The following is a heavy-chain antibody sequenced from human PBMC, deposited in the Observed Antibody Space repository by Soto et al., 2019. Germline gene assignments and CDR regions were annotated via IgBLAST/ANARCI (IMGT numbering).Heavy chain of an antibody. CDR1: GGTFSSYA. D-gene: IGHD6-13*01. V-gene: IGHV1-69*13. Sequence: GASVKVSCKASGGTFSSYAISWVRQAPGQGLEWMGGITPIFGTANYAQKFQGRVTITADESTSTAYMELSSLRSEDTAVYYCARSGIAAAGHFDYWGQGTLVTVSS. J-gene: IGHJ4*02. CDR3: ARSGIAAAGHFDY. CDR2: ITPIFGTA.